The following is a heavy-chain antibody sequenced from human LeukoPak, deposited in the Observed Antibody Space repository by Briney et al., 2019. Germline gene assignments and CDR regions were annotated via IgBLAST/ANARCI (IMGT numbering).Heavy chain of an antibody. CDR1: GYTFTSYY. V-gene: IGHV1-46*01. D-gene: IGHD2-2*01. CDR3: ARADIVVVPAAYYFDY. J-gene: IGHJ4*02. Sequence: ASVKVSCKASGYTFTSYYMHWVRQAPGQGLEWMGIINPSGGSTSYAQKFQGRVTMTRDTSTSTVYMELSSLRSEDTAVYYCARADIVVVPAAYYFDYWGQGTLVTVSS. CDR2: INPSGGST.